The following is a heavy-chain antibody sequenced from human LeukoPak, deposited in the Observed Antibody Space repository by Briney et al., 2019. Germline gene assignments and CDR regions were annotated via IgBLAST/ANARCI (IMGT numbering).Heavy chain of an antibody. CDR3: ARRSYYGSGSRYYSDY. V-gene: IGHV3-23*01. J-gene: IGHJ4*02. CDR2: ISGNGDNT. CDR1: GFTFSNFA. Sequence: GGSLRLSCAASGFTFSNFAMHWVRQAPGKGLEWVSAISGNGDNTYYAESLKGRSTISRDNSKKTVFLQMNSLRAEDTAVYYCARRSYYGSGSRYYSDYWGQGTLVTVSS. D-gene: IGHD3-10*01.